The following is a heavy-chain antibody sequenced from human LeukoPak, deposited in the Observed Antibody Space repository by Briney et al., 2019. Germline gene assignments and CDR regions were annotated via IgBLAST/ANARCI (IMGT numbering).Heavy chain of an antibody. V-gene: IGHV3-49*04. J-gene: IGHJ4*02. D-gene: IGHD3-3*01. CDR2: IRSKAYGGTT. Sequence: GGSLRLSCTASGFTFGDCAMSWVRQAPGKGLEWVGFIRSKAYGGTTEYAASVKGRFTISRDDSKSIAYLQMNSLKTEDTAVYYCTSTTGYDFWSGYYSGFRFDYWGQGTLVTVSS. CDR1: GFTFGDCA. CDR3: TSTTGYDFWSGYYSGFRFDY.